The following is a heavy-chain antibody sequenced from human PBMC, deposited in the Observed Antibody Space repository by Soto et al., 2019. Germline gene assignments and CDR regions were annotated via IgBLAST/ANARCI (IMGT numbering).Heavy chain of an antibody. CDR3: ARRADGDYEYYFDY. V-gene: IGHV1-69*13. CDR2: IIPIFGTA. J-gene: IGHJ4*02. D-gene: IGHD4-17*01. Sequence: XVKVSCKASGGTFSSYAISWVRQAPGQGLEWMGGIIPIFGTANYAQRFQGRVTITADESTSTAYMELSSLRSEDTAVYYCARRADGDYEYYFDYWGQGTLVTVSS. CDR1: GGTFSSYA.